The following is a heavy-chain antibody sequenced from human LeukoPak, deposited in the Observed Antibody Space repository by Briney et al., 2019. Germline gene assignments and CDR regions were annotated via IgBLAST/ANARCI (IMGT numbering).Heavy chain of an antibody. V-gene: IGHV3-21*01. J-gene: IGHJ4*02. CDR2: ISSSSSYI. D-gene: IGHD3-22*01. CDR3: AREDSSGYSTYFDY. CDR1: GFTFSSYS. Sequence: GGSLRLSCAASGFTFSSYSMNWVRQAPGKGLEWVSSISSSSSYIYYADSVKGRFTISRGNAKNPLYLQMNSLRAEDTAVYYCAREDSSGYSTYFDYWGQGTLVTVSS.